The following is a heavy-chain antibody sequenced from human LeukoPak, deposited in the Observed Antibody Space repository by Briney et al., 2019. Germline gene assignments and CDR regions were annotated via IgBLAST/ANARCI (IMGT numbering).Heavy chain of an antibody. J-gene: IGHJ4*02. CDR1: GFTFSSYA. CDR3: ARVLVESLDY. D-gene: IGHD2-8*01. Sequence: GGSLRLSCAASGFTFSSYAMSWVRQAPGKGLEWVSAISGSGGSTSYADSVKGRFTISRDNAKNTLYLQMNSLRAEDTAVYYCARVLVESLDYWGQGTLVTVSS. CDR2: ISGSGGST. V-gene: IGHV3-23*01.